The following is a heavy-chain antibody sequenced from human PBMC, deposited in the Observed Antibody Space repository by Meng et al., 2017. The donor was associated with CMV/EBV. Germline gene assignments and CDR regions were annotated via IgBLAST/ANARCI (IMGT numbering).Heavy chain of an antibody. CDR1: GFTFSNYG. J-gene: IGHJ5*02. V-gene: IGHV3-30*02. CDR3: AKRRGSSWHGWFDP. D-gene: IGHD6-13*01. CDR2: IRYDGSNK. Sequence: GGSLRLSCAASGFTFSNYGMHWVRQAPGKGLEWVAFIRYDGSNKYYADSVKGRFTISRDNSKNTLYLQMNSLRGEDTAVYYCAKRRGSSWHGWFDPWGQGTLVTVSS.